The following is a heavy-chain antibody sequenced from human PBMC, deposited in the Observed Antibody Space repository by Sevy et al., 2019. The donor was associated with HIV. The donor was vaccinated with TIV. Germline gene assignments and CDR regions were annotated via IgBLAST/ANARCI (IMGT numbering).Heavy chain of an antibody. V-gene: IGHV3-7*03. CDR3: ARDCSSTTCLWGLDV. D-gene: IGHD2-2*01. J-gene: IGHJ6*02. CDR1: GFTFSNYW. Sequence: GGSLRLSCAASGFTFSNYWMSWVRQAPGKGLEWVAHIKRDGSEKYYVDSVKGRFSTSRDNPKNSLYLQMNSLRAEDTAVYYCARDCSSTTCLWGLDVWGQGTTVTVSS. CDR2: IKRDGSEK.